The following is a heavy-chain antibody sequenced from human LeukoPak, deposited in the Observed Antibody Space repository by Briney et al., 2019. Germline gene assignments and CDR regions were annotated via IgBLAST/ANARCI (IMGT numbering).Heavy chain of an antibody. CDR2: ISWNSGSI. Sequence: GGSLRLSCAASGFTFDDYAMHWVRQAPGKGLEWVSGISWNSGSIGYADSVKGRFTISRDNAKNSLYLQMNSLRAEDTAVYYCAIYDSSGLSLDYWGQGTLVTVSS. CDR3: AIYDSSGLSLDY. J-gene: IGHJ4*02. CDR1: GFTFDDYA. D-gene: IGHD3-22*01. V-gene: IGHV3-9*01.